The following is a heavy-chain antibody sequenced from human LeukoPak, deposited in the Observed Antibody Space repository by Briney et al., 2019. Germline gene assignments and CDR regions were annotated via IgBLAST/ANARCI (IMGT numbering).Heavy chain of an antibody. J-gene: IGHJ4*02. CDR1: GDTLTELS. D-gene: IGHD4-23*01. CDR2: FDETEDGEI. CDR3: AAGARWQLLDY. Sequence: GASVKVSCKVSGDTLTELSIHWVRRAPGKGLEWMGGFDETEDGEIQYSQKFQGRVTMTEDTSTDTAYMELSTLRSEDTAVYYCAAGARWQLLDYWGQGTLVTVSS. V-gene: IGHV1-24*01.